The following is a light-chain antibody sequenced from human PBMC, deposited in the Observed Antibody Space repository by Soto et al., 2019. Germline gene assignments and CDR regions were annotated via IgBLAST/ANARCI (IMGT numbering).Light chain of an antibody. Sequence: DVVMTQSPLFLPVTLGQPASISCRSSESLVYSDGNTYLNWFHLRPGQSPRRLIYKVSNRDSGVPDRFSGSGSGTDFTLKISRVEAEDVGLDYCVQGHYWPVTFGGGTRVEIK. CDR3: VQGHYWPVT. V-gene: IGKV2-30*01. CDR1: ESLVYSDGNTY. CDR2: KVS. J-gene: IGKJ4*01.